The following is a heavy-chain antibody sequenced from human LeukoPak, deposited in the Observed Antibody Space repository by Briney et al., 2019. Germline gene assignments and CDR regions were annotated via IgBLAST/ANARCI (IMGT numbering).Heavy chain of an antibody. CDR3: ARRDDFDI. CDR2: ISTSSSNVI. CDR1: GFTFSSYH. V-gene: IGHV3-48*04. J-gene: IGHJ3*02. Sequence: GGSLRLSCAASGFTFSSYHMNWVRQAPGKGLEWVSFISTSSSNVIYYADSVKGRFTISRDDARNSLYLQMNSLRVEDTAMYYCARRDDFDIWGQGSLVTVSS.